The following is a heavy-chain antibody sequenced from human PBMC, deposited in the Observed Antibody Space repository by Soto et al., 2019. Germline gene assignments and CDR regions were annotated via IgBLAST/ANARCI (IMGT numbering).Heavy chain of an antibody. J-gene: IGHJ6*02. CDR2: IYYSGST. CDR1: CGSISSYF. V-gene: IGHV4-59*12. D-gene: IGHD3-3*01. Sequence: TLSLTCTVSCGSISSYFWSWIRQPPGKGLEWIGYIYYSGSTNYNPSLKSRVTISFDTSKNQFSLKLSSVTAADTDVYYCARDGGPYYAMDVWGQGTTVTAP. CDR3: ARDGGPYYAMDV.